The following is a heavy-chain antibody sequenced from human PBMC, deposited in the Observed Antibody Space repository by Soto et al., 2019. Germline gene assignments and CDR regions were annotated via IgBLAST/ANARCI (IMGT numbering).Heavy chain of an antibody. CDR1: GGSISSGGYY. D-gene: IGHD3-10*01. CDR3: ARDWKMVRGVNWFDP. J-gene: IGHJ5*02. Sequence: QVQLQESGPGLVKPSQTLSLTCTVSGGSISSGGYYWSWIRQHPGKGLEWIGYFYYSGSTYYNPSLKRRVTISVDTSKNQFSLKLSSVTAADTAVDYCARDWKMVRGVNWFDPWGQGTLVTVSS. CDR2: FYYSGST. V-gene: IGHV4-31*03.